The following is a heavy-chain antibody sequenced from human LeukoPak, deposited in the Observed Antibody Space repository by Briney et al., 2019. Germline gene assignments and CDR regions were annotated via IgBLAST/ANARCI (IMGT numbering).Heavy chain of an antibody. CDR2: IRSEAYGGTT. D-gene: IGHD6-19*01. CDR3: TQGWGDY. V-gene: IGHV3-49*03. J-gene: IGHJ4*02. CDR1: GFTFGEYA. Sequence: PVGSLRLSCTTSGFTFGEYAMSWFRQAPGKGLDLVGFIRSEAYGGTTEYAASVKGRFTISRDDSESLAYLQMTSLKIEDTAVYYCTQGWGDYWGRGTLVTVSS.